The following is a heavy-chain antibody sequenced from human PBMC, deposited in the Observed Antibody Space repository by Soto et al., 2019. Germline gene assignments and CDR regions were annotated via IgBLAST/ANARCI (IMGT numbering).Heavy chain of an antibody. J-gene: IGHJ6*02. CDR3: AEFFKVGDYYYGMGV. CDR1: GGSVSSGSYY. CDR2: IYYSGST. Sequence: SETLSLTCTVSGGSVSSGSYYWSWIRQPPGKGLEWIGYIYYSGSTNYNPSLKSRVTISVDTSKNQFSLKLSSVTAADTAVYYCAEFFKVGDYYYGMGVWGQGTTVTVS. V-gene: IGHV4-61*01. D-gene: IGHD2-2*01.